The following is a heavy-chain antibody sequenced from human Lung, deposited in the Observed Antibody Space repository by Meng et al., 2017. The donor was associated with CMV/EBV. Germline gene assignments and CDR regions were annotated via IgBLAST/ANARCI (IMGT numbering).Heavy chain of an antibody. CDR1: GGSFSGYY. V-gene: IGHV4-34*01. CDR3: ARVIGYGGSGRVDY. Sequence: LXCAVYGGSFSGYYWSWIRQPPGKGLEWIGEINHSGSTNYNPSLKSRVTISVDTSKNQFSLKLSSVTAADTAVYYCARVIGYGGSGRVDYWGQGPLVTVSS. D-gene: IGHD1-26*01. CDR2: INHSGST. J-gene: IGHJ4*02.